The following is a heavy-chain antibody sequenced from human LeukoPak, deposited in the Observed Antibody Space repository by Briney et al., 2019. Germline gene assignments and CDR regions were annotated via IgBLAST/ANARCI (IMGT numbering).Heavy chain of an antibody. V-gene: IGHV1-46*01. CDR2: INPSGGST. CDR1: GYTFTSYY. J-gene: IGHJ6*02. Sequence: ASVKASCKASGYTFTSYYMHWVRQAPGQGLEWMGIINPSGGSTSYAQKFQGRVTMTRDTSTSTVYMELSSLRSEDTAVYYCARDSGGDYAAGYYYYGMDVWGQGTTVTVSS. CDR3: ARDSGGDYAAGYYYYGMDV. D-gene: IGHD4-17*01.